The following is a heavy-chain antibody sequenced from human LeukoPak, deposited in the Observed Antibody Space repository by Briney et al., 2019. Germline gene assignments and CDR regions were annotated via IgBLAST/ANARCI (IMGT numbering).Heavy chain of an antibody. V-gene: IGHV3-21*01. CDR1: GFTFSTYN. CDR2: ISGSSSYI. Sequence: GGSLRLSCAASGFTFSTYNMNWVRQAPGKGLEWVSSISGSSSYIYYADSVKGRFSISRDNAKNSLYLQMNSLRAEDTAVYYCARDLLGWELHYFDYWGQGTLVTVSS. D-gene: IGHD1-26*01. CDR3: ARDLLGWELHYFDY. J-gene: IGHJ4*02.